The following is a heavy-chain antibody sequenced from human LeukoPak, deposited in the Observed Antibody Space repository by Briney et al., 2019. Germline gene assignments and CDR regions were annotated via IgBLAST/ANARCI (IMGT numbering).Heavy chain of an antibody. CDR2: TNPNSGGT. V-gene: IGHV1-2*02. J-gene: IGHJ3*02. D-gene: IGHD6-19*01. CDR1: GYTFTGYY. CDR3: ARDLTDNNSGWTLDAFDI. Sequence: ASVKVSCKASGYTFTGYYIHWVRQAPGQGLEWMGWTNPNSGGTNYAQKFQGRVTMTRDTSISTAYMELSRLRSDDTAVYYCARDLTDNNSGWTLDAFDIWGQGTKVTVSS.